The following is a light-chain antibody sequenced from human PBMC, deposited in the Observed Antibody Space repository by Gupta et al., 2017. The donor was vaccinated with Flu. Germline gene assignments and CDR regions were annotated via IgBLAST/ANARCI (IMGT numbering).Light chain of an antibody. V-gene: IGKV1-5*03. CDR2: KAS. CDR3: QQDNSYSGT. Sequence: PSTLSASVGDRVTITCRASQSISSWLAWYQQKPGKAPKVLIYKASSLQSGVPSRFSGSGSRTEFTLTISSLQPDDFATYYCQQDNSYSGTFGQGTKVEIK. CDR1: QSISSW. J-gene: IGKJ1*01.